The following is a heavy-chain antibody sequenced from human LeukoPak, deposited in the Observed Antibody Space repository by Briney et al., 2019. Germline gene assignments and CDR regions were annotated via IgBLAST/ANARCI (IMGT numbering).Heavy chain of an antibody. CDR3: AKWTFPEWTFDY. J-gene: IGHJ4*02. Sequence: GGSLTLSCAASGSTFSSYAMSWVRQAPGKGLEWVSGISGSGGSTYYADSVKGRFTISRDNSKNTLYLQMNSLRAEDTAVYYCAKWTFPEWTFDYWGQGTLVTVSS. CDR1: GSTFSSYA. D-gene: IGHD3-3*01. V-gene: IGHV3-23*01. CDR2: ISGSGGST.